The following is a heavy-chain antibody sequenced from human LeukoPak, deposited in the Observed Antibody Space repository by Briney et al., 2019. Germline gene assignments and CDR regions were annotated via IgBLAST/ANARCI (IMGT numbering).Heavy chain of an antibody. CDR2: ISEDGRNK. J-gene: IGHJ5*02. CDR3: ARDTLIYGSGVNWFDP. CDR1: GFTFGSYP. Sequence: GRSLRLSCAASGFTFGSYPMHWVRQAPGKGLEWVAVISEDGRNKYYADSVKGRFTISRDKSKNTLYLQVNSLRPEDTAVYYCARDTLIYGSGVNWFDPWGQGTLVTVSS. D-gene: IGHD3-10*01. V-gene: IGHV3-30*04.